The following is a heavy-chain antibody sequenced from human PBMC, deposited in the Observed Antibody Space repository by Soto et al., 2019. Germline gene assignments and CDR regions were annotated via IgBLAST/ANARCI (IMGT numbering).Heavy chain of an antibody. CDR1: GFSFRTYL. V-gene: IGHV3-7*01. CDR3: VGYLPSQGPYHDYGMDV. CDR2: IKQGGNEK. Sequence: AGVLRVSCAASGFSFRTYLMSWVRQAPGKGLEWVVNIKQGGNEKFYVDSVKGRFTISRDNDKKSLYLQMDSLRVEDTAVYYCVGYLPSQGPYHDYGMDVWGQGTTVTVSS. D-gene: IGHD1-1*01. J-gene: IGHJ6*02.